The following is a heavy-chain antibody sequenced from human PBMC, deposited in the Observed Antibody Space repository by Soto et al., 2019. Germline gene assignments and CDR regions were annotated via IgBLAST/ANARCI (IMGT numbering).Heavy chain of an antibody. Sequence: SETLSLTCAVYGGSFSGYYWSWIRQPPGKGLEWIGENNHSGSTNYNPSLKSRVTISVDTSKNQFSLKLSSVTAADTAVYYCATPSPGIAARPGYYGMDVWGQGTTVTVSS. CDR2: NNHSGST. CDR1: GGSFSGYY. CDR3: ATPSPGIAARPGYYGMDV. V-gene: IGHV4-34*01. J-gene: IGHJ6*02. D-gene: IGHD6-6*01.